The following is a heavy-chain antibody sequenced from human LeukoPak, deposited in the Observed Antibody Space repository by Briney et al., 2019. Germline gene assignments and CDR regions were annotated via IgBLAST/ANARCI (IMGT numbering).Heavy chain of an antibody. V-gene: IGHV3-43*02. D-gene: IGHD6-13*01. CDR2: ISGDGGST. CDR1: RFTFDDYA. CDR3: AKASGYSSSWYSSAPYYFDY. Sequence: GGSLRLACAASRFTFDDYAMHWVRQAPGKGLEWVSLISGDGGSTYYADSVKGRFTISRDNSKNSLYLQMNSLRTEDTALYYCAKASGYSSSWYSSAPYYFDYWGQGTLVTVSS. J-gene: IGHJ4*02.